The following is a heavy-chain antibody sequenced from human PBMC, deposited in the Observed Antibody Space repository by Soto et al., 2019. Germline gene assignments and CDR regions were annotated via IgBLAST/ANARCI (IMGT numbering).Heavy chain of an antibody. CDR3: ASRDPGTSVDY. CDR2: IYRTGST. J-gene: IGHJ4*02. D-gene: IGHD1-7*01. V-gene: IGHV4-4*02. Sequence: AETLSLTCAVSGGSFTSNNWWTWVRQPPGQGLEWIGEIYRTGSTNYNPSLKSRVTISLDKSENQFSLKVTSLTAADTAVYYCASRDPGTSVDYWGQGTLVTVSS. CDR1: GGSFTSNNW.